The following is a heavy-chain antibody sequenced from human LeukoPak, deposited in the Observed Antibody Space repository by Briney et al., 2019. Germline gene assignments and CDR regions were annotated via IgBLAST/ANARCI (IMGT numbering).Heavy chain of an antibody. V-gene: IGHV1-24*01. D-gene: IGHD4-17*01. J-gene: IGHJ4*02. CDR2: FDPEDGET. CDR3: ATDPDDYGDYEVAY. CDR1: GHTLTELS. Sequence: ASVKVSCKVSGHTLTELSMHWVRQAPGKGLEWMGGFDPEDGETIYAQKFQGRVTMTEDTSTDTAYMELSSLRSEDTAVYYCATDPDDYGDYEVAYWGQGTLVTVSS.